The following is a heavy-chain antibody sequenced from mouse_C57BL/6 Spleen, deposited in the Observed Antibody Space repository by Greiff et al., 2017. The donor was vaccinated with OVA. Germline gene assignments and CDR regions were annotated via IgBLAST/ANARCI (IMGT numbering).Heavy chain of an antibody. V-gene: IGHV1-53*01. CDR3: ARWGYYGGSGYWYFDV. Sequence: QVQLQQPGTELVKPGASVKLSCKASGYTFTSYWMHWVKQRPGQGLEWIGNINPSNGGTNYNEKFKSKATLTVDKSSSTAYMQLSSLTSEDSAVYYCARWGYYGGSGYWYFDVWGTGTTVTVSS. CDR1: GYTFTSYW. D-gene: IGHD1-1*01. CDR2: INPSNGGT. J-gene: IGHJ1*03.